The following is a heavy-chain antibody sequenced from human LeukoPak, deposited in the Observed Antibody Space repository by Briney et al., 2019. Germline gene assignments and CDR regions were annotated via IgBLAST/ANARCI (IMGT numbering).Heavy chain of an antibody. CDR1: GGSFSGYY. V-gene: IGHV4-34*01. Sequence: SETLSLTCAVYGGSFSGYYWSWIRQPPGKGLEWIGEINHSGSTNYNPSLKSRVTISVDTSKNQFSLKLSSVTAADTAVYYCARAVGYYYDSSGYTHWGQGTLVTVSS. CDR3: ARAVGYYYDSSGYTH. CDR2: INHSGST. D-gene: IGHD3-22*01. J-gene: IGHJ4*02.